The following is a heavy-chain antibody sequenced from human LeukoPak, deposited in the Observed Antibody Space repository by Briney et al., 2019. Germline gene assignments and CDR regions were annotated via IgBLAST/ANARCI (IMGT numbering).Heavy chain of an antibody. CDR3: AKEPRGYCSTSCFYDY. V-gene: IGHV3-23*01. J-gene: IGHJ4*02. Sequence: GGSLRLSCAASGFTFTSHPMNWVRQAPGKGLEWVSAISSSGGSAYYADSVKGRFTISRDNSKNTLYLQMNSLRAEDTAVYYCAKEPRGYCSTSCFYDYWGQGTLVTVSS. CDR1: GFTFTSHP. CDR2: ISSSGGSA. D-gene: IGHD2-2*01.